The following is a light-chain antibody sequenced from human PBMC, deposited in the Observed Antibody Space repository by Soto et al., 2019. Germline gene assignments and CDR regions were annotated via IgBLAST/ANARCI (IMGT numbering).Light chain of an antibody. J-gene: IGKJ4*01. CDR3: EQCNSYPPH. CDR2: RVS. CDR1: QSLLYSEGNPY. Sequence: DVVMTQSPLSLPVTLGQPASISCRSSQSLLYSEGNPYLPWFEQRPGHSPRRLIYRVSGRDSGVPDRLSGSVSGTEFTLTIRSLQPEDFATYFCEQCNSYPPHFGGWTQGGYQ. V-gene: IGKV2-30*01.